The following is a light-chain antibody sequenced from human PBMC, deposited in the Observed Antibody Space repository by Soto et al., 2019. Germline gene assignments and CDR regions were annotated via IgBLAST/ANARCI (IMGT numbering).Light chain of an antibody. J-gene: IGKJ5*01. V-gene: IGKV3-11*01. Sequence: ELVLTQSPATMSLSPGERSTRSCLASQSVSSYLAWYQQKPGQAPRLLIYDTSIRASGIPARFSGSGSGTDFTLTISSLDPEDSAVYYCQQRSNRPLTFGQGTRLEIK. CDR1: QSVSSY. CDR3: QQRSNRPLT. CDR2: DTS.